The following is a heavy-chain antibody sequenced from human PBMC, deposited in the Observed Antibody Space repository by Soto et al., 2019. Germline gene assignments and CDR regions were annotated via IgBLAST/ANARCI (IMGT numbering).Heavy chain of an antibody. D-gene: IGHD3-22*01. CDR1: GGSISSYY. CDR2: IYTSGST. Sequence: SETLSLTCTVSGGSISSYYWSWIRQPAGKGLEWIGRIYTSGSTNYNPSLKSLITMSVDTSKNQFSLKLSSVTAAVTAVYYCARENTNQNYYDSSGYYKFDYWRQGTLVTVYS. J-gene: IGHJ4*02. CDR3: ARENTNQNYYDSSGYYKFDY. V-gene: IGHV4-4*07.